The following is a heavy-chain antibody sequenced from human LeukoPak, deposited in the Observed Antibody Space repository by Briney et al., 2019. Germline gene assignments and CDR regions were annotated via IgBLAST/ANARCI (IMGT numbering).Heavy chain of an antibody. J-gene: IGHJ4*02. CDR3: ARKGGYSSGYYY. D-gene: IGHD3-22*01. V-gene: IGHV3-7*01. CDR2: IKQDGSEK. CDR1: GFTFSSYW. Sequence: GGSLRLSCAASGFTFSSYWMSWVRQAPGKGLEWVANIKQDGSEKYYVDSVKGRFTISRDNAKNSLYLQMDSLRVEDTAVYFCARKGGYSSGYYYWGQGTLVTVSS.